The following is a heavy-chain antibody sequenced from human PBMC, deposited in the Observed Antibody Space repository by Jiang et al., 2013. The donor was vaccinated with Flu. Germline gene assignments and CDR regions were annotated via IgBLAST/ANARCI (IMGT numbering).Heavy chain of an antibody. CDR3: ARDPGAVTGNFDY. CDR1: GYTFTSYT. CDR2: VNAGNGNK. V-gene: IGHV1-3*01. D-gene: IGHD2-8*02. Sequence: VSCQSSGYTFTSYTIHWVRQAPGQSLEWMGWVNAGNGNKKYSQNFQGRVTITRDTSASTAYMELSSLRSEDTAVYYCARDPGAVTGNFDYWGQGTLVTVSS. J-gene: IGHJ4*02.